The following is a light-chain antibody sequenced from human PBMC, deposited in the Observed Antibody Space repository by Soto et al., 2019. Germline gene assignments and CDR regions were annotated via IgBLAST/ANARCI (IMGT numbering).Light chain of an antibody. J-gene: IGKJ5*01. Sequence: DIVMTQSPDSLAVSLGERATINCKASQSGLYSSNNKNYLAWYQQKPGQPPKLLIYWASTRESGVPDRFSGSGSGTDFTLTISSLQAEDVAVYYCQQYYSTPITFGQGTRLAIK. V-gene: IGKV4-1*01. CDR1: QSGLYSSNNKNY. CDR2: WAS. CDR3: QQYYSTPIT.